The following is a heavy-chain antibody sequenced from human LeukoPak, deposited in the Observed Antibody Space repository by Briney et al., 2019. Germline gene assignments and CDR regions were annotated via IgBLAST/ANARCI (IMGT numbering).Heavy chain of an antibody. Sequence: SETLSLTCTVSGGSIRNYYWNWIRQSAGKGLELIGRIHISGSTNSNPSLKSRDTMSVDTSKNQFSLRLSSVTAADTAVYYCARGAVGPTPHVAFDIWGQGTMVTVSS. CDR1: GGSIRNYY. V-gene: IGHV4-4*07. CDR2: IHISGST. CDR3: ARGAVGPTPHVAFDI. J-gene: IGHJ3*02. D-gene: IGHD1-26*01.